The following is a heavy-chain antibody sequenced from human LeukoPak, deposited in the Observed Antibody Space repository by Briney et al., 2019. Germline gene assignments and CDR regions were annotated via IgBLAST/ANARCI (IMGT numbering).Heavy chain of an antibody. CDR3: AKDLLKEGSYGSGIDWFDP. V-gene: IGHV3-30*02. D-gene: IGHD3-10*01. Sequence: GGSLRLSCAASGFIFSNYGMHWVRQAPGKGLEWVSFIRYDGSHKHYADSVKGRFTISRENSKKTLYLQMNSLRPEDTAMYYRAKDLLKEGSYGSGIDWFDPWGQGAQVTVSS. CDR1: GFIFSNYG. J-gene: IGHJ5*02. CDR2: IRYDGSHK.